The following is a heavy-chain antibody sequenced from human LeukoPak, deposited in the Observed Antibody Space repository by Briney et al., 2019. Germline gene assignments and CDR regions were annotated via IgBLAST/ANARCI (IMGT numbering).Heavy chain of an antibody. CDR2: IIPIFGTA. CDR3: ASVTPSSGSYYDY. J-gene: IGHJ4*02. CDR1: GGTFSSYA. D-gene: IGHD1-26*01. V-gene: IGHV1-69*05. Sequence: SVKVSCKASGGTFSSYAISWVRQAPGQGLEWMGGIIPIFGTANYAQKFQGRVTITTDESTSTAYMELSSLRSENTAVYYCASVTPSSGSYYDYWGQGTLVTVSS.